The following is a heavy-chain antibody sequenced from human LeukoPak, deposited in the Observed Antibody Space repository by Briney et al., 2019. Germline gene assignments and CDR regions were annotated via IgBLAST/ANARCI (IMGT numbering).Heavy chain of an antibody. Sequence: GGSLRLSWAASGFTFSSYSMNWVRQAPGKGLEWVSSISSSSSYIYYADSAKGRFTISRDTAKNSLYLQMNSLGAEDTAVYYCAIGNWELPFDYWGQGTLVTVTS. CDR1: GFTFSSYS. CDR3: AIGNWELPFDY. D-gene: IGHD1-26*01. J-gene: IGHJ4*02. V-gene: IGHV3-21*01. CDR2: ISSSSSYI.